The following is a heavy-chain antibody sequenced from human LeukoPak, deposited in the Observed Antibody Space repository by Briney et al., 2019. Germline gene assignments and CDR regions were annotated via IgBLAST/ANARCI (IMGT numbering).Heavy chain of an antibody. CDR1: GVSVSSYY. CDR3: ARWAIVVVPAAMAGAFDI. V-gene: IGHV4-30-4*08. Sequence: SETLSLTCTVSGVSVSSYYWSWIRQPPGKGLEWIGYIYYSGSTYYNPSLKSRVTISVDTSKNQFSLKLSSVTAADTAVYYCARWAIVVVPAAMAGAFDIWGQGTMVTVSS. CDR2: IYYSGST. D-gene: IGHD2-2*01. J-gene: IGHJ3*02.